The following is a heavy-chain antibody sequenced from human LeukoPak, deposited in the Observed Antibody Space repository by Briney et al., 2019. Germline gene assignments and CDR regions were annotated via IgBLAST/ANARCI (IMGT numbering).Heavy chain of an antibody. D-gene: IGHD2-2*01. J-gene: IGHJ6*03. CDR3: ATLGYCSSTSCYLTYYYYYYMDV. CDR2: INPNSGGT. CDR1: GYTFTRHY. V-gene: IGHV1-2*02. Sequence: ASVKVSCKASGYTFTRHYMHWVRQAPGQGLEWMGWINPNSGGTNYAQKFQGRVTMTRDTSISTAYMELSRLRSDDTAVYYCATLGYCSSTSCYLTYYYYYYMDVWGKGTTVTVSS.